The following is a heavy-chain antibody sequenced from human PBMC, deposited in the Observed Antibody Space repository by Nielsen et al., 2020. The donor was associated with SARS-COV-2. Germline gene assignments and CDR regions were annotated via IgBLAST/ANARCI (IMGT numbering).Heavy chain of an antibody. Sequence: WIRQPPGKGLEWIGYIYYSGSTNYNPSLKSRVTISVDTSKNQFSLKLSSVTAADTAVYYCAREGCSGGSCLSYWGQGTLVTVSS. CDR3: AREGCSGGSCLSY. CDR2: IYYSGST. V-gene: IGHV4-59*12. J-gene: IGHJ4*02. D-gene: IGHD2-15*01.